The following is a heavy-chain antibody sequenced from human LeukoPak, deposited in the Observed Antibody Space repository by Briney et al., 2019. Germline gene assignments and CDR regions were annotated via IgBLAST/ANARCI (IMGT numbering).Heavy chain of an antibody. CDR1: GGTISSYY. D-gene: IGHD6-19*01. J-gene: IGHJ4*02. CDR3: ARWYSSGWAFDY. CDR2: VHYSGST. V-gene: IGHV4-59*08. Sequence: SETLSLTCTVSGGTISSYYWNWIRQPPGKGLEWIGYVHYSGSTKYNPSLKSRVTISVDTSKNQFSLQLSSVTAAGTAVYYCARWYSSGWAFDYWGQGTLVTVSS.